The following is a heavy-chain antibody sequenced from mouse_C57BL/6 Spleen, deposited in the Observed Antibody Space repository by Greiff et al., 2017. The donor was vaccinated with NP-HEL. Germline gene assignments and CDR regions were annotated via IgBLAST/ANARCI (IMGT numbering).Heavy chain of an antibody. V-gene: IGHV14-2*01. D-gene: IGHD2-1*01. CDR3: APSCNDNYMDD. Sequence: DVQLQESGAELVKPGASVKLSCTASGFNIKDYYMHWVKQRTEKGLEWIGRIDPEDGETKYAPKFKGKATITADKSSNTAYLQLSSLTSEDTAVYYCAPSCNDNYMDDWGQGTSVTVSS. CDR2: IDPEDGET. CDR1: GFNIKDYY. J-gene: IGHJ4*01.